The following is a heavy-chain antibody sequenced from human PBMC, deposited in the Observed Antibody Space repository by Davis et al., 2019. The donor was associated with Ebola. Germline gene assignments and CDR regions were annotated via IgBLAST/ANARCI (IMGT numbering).Heavy chain of an antibody. Sequence: PGGSLRLSCAASGFTFSSYAMKWVRQAPGKGLEWVGFTRYDGRLTQFSDSVKGRFTISRDNSKDTMYLQMNSLRGDDSAIYHCARDGYNFALDSWGQGTLVTVSS. CDR2: TRYDGRLT. J-gene: IGHJ5*01. CDR3: ARDGYNFALDS. D-gene: IGHD5-24*01. CDR1: GFTFSSYA. V-gene: IGHV3-30*02.